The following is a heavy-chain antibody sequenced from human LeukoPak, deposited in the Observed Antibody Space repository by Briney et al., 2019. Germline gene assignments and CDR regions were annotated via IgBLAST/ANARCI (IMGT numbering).Heavy chain of an antibody. Sequence: ASVKVSCKASGYTFTSYGFSWVRQAPGQGLEWMGWVSAYNGNTNYAQKLQGRVSMTTDKSTSTAYMELRSLRSDDTAVYYCARDTDDEGFDYWGQGTLVTVSS. D-gene: IGHD1-1*01. CDR1: GYTFTSYG. J-gene: IGHJ4*02. V-gene: IGHV1-18*01. CDR3: ARDTDDEGFDY. CDR2: VSAYNGNT.